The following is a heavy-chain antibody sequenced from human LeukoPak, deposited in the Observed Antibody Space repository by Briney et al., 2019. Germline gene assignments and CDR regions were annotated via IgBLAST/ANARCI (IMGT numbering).Heavy chain of an antibody. J-gene: IGHJ4*02. CDR1: GGSISSDY. CDR2: IYYSGSP. CDR3: ARDRGGNSDFDY. Sequence: SETLSLTCTVSGGSISSDYWSWIRQPPGKGLEWIGYIYYSGSPNYNPSLKSRVTISVDTSKNQFSLKLSSVPAADTAVYYCARDRGGNSDFDYWGQGNLVTVSS. V-gene: IGHV4-59*01. D-gene: IGHD4-23*01.